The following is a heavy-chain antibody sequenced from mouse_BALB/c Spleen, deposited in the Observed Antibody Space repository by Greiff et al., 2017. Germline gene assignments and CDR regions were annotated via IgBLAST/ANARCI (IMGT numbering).Heavy chain of an antibody. Sequence: VQLVESGAELARPGASVKLSCKASGYTFTSYWMQWVKQRPGQGLEWIGAIYPGDGDTSYTQKFKGKATLTADKSTSTAYMQLSSLASEASAVYYCASYDAGYWGQGTTLTVSS. CDR1: GYTFTSYW. CDR2: IYPGDGDT. CDR3: ASYDAGY. D-gene: IGHD2-12*01. J-gene: IGHJ2*01. V-gene: IGHV1-87*01.